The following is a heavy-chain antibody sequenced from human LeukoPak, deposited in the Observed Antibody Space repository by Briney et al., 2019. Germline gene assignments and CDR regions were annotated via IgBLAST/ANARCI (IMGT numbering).Heavy chain of an antibody. CDR1: GYTFTSYY. Sequence: ASVKVSCKASGYTFTSYYMHWVRQAPGQGLEWMGIINPSGGSTSYAQKFQGRVTMTRDMSTSTVYMELSSLRSEDTAVYYCARDLGYGDGLRYFDYWGQGTLVTVSS. CDR3: ARDLGYGDGLRYFDY. J-gene: IGHJ4*02. CDR2: INPSGGST. D-gene: IGHD4-17*01. V-gene: IGHV1-46*01.